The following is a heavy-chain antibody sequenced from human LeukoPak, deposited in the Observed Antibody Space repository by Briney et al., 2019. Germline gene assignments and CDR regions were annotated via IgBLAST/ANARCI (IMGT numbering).Heavy chain of an antibody. CDR1: GYTFTGYY. CDR3: ARSFRDSYSPYYFDY. D-gene: IGHD4-11*01. J-gene: IGHJ4*02. Sequence: ASVKVSCKASGYTFTGYYMHWVRQAPGQGLEWMGWINPNSGGTNYAQKFQGRVTMTRDTSISTAYMVLSRLRSDDTAVYYCARSFRDSYSPYYFDYWGQGTLVTVSS. CDR2: INPNSGGT. V-gene: IGHV1-2*02.